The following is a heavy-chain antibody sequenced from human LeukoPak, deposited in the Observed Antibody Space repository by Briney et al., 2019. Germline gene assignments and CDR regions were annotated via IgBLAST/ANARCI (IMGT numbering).Heavy chain of an antibody. CDR2: ISYDGSNK. V-gene: IGHV3-30*04. Sequence: GGSLRLSCAASGFTFSSYAMHWVRQAPGKGLEWVAVISYDGSNKYYADSVKGRFTISRDNSKNTLYLQMNSLRAEDTAVYYCATSYDGGNPQLDYWGQGTLVTVSS. D-gene: IGHD4-23*01. CDR3: ATSYDGGNPQLDY. J-gene: IGHJ4*02. CDR1: GFTFSSYA.